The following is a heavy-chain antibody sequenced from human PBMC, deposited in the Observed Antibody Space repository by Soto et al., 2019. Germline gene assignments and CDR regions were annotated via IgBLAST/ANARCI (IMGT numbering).Heavy chain of an antibody. V-gene: IGHV3-33*01. CDR1: GFTFSSYG. Sequence: GGSLRLSCAASGFTFSSYGMHWVRQAPGKGLEWVAVIWYDGSNKYYADSVKGRFTISRDNSKNTLYLQMNSLRAEDTAVYYCAREELDLQLWLQWGGSNFDYWGQGTLVTVSS. D-gene: IGHD5-18*01. CDR2: IWYDGSNK. CDR3: AREELDLQLWLQWGGSNFDY. J-gene: IGHJ4*02.